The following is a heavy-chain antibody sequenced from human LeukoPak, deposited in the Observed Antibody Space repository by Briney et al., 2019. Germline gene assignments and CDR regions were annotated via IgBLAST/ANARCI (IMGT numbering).Heavy chain of an antibody. J-gene: IGHJ4*02. CDR2: IKQDGSEK. CDR3: ARDVYGGYFDY. V-gene: IGHV3-7*01. Sequence: GGSLRLSCAASGFAFSSYWMTWVRQAPGRRLEWVANIKQDGSEKYYVASVKGRFTISRDNAKNALYLQMNSLRAEDTAVYYCARDVYGGYFDYWGQGILVTVSS. D-gene: IGHD4-23*01. CDR1: GFAFSSYW.